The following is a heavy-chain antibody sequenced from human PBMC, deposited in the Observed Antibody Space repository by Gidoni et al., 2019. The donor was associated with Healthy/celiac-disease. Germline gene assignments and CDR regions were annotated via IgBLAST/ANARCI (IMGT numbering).Heavy chain of an antibody. J-gene: IGHJ4*02. CDR3: ARATYYYDSSGYYAFDY. D-gene: IGHD3-22*01. CDR1: GFTFSSYG. CDR2: IWYDGSNK. Sequence: QVQLVESGGGVVQPGRSLRLSCAASGFTFSSYGMHWVRQAPGKGLEWVAVIWYDGSNKYYADSVKGRFTISRDNSKNTLYLQMNSLRAEDTAVYYCARATYYYDSSGYYAFDYWGQGTLVTVSS. V-gene: IGHV3-33*01.